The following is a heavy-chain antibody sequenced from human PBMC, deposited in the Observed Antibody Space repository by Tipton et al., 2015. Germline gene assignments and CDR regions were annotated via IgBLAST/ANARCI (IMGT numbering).Heavy chain of an antibody. Sequence: QLVQSGGGVVQPGRSLRLSCAASGFTFSDYGMHWVRQVPGKGLEWVAGIDWNGGRTGYADSVKGRFTFFRDNAKNSLHLQLNNLRAEDTAVYYCARSGGYGWDFWGQGTLVTVSS. CDR3: ARSGGYGWDF. D-gene: IGHD5-12*01. CDR1: GFTFSDYG. CDR2: IDWNGGRT. J-gene: IGHJ4*02. V-gene: IGHV3-20*04.